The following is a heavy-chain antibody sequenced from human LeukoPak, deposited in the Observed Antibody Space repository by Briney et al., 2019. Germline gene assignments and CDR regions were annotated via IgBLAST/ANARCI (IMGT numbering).Heavy chain of an antibody. CDR2: ISAYNGNT. CDR3: ARTDLIVGATDY. V-gene: IGHV1-18*01. Sequence: ASVKVSCKASGGTFSTYAVSWVRQAPGQGLEWMGWISAYNGNTNYAQKLQGRVTMTTDTSTSTAYMELRSLRSDDTAVYYCARTDLIVGATDYWGQGTLVTVSS. J-gene: IGHJ4*02. CDR1: GGTFSTYA. D-gene: IGHD1-26*01.